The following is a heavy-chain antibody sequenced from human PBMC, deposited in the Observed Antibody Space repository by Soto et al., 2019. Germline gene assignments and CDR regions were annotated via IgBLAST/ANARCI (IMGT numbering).Heavy chain of an antibody. CDR1: GYPLTNFV. CDR2: ISAYNGNT. J-gene: IGHJ4*02. V-gene: IGHV1-18*01. CDR3: ARDGVSSTEYTWNYGTYFDY. Sequence: ASVKVSCKSSGYPLTNFVISWVRQAPGQGLEWVGWISAYNGNTNYAQNFQGRVTMTTDTSTSTAYMELRSLRPDDTAMYYCARDGVSSTEYTWNYGTYFDYWGQGALVTVSS. D-gene: IGHD1-7*01.